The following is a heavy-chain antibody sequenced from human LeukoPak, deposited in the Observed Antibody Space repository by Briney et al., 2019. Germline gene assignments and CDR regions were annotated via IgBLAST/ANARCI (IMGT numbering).Heavy chain of an antibody. CDR3: TKELHVAVAVADYYYFYMDV. J-gene: IGHJ6*03. CDR1: GFAFSSFA. D-gene: IGHD6-19*01. Sequence: PVGTLRLSCAASGFAFSSFAMSWVRQSPGKGLEWLSTINGGGNTTFYSAPVKGRFTISRDNSKNTLYLHMDSLSPDDTAIYYCTKELHVAVAVADYYYFYMDVGGRETAVTVSS. CDR2: INGGGNTT. V-gene: IGHV3-23*01.